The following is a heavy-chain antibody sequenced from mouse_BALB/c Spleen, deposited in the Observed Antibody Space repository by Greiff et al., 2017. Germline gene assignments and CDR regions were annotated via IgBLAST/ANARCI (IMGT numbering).Heavy chain of an antibody. CDR1: GYTFTSYW. J-gene: IGHJ2*01. Sequence: QVQLKQSGAELARPGASVKLSCKASGYTFTSYWMQWVKQRPGQGLEWIGAIYPGDGDTRYTQKFKGKATLTADKSSSTAYMQLSSLASEDSAVYYCAREDWDVDDYWGQGTTLTVSS. D-gene: IGHD4-1*01. CDR2: IYPGDGDT. CDR3: AREDWDVDDY. V-gene: IGHV1-87*01.